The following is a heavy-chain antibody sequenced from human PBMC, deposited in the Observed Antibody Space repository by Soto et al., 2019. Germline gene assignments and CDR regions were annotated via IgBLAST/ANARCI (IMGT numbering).Heavy chain of an antibody. CDR3: AQALVFTGGDGFDI. CDR2: IYYSGRT. Sequence: QVQLREWGPGLVKPSQTLSLKCSVSGGSISTGGLYWSWIRQHPRKGLEWIGDIYYSGRTYDNPSLTSRVTISIEASKNQFSLKLTSATAADTAVYYCAQALVFTGGDGFDIWGQGRLVTVSS. V-gene: IGHV4-31*02. CDR1: GGSISTGGLY. D-gene: IGHD1-1*01. J-gene: IGHJ3*02.